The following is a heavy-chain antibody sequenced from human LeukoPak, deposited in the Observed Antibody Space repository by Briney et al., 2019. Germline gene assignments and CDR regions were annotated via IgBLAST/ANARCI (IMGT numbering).Heavy chain of an antibody. Sequence: ASVKVSCKASGYTFTSYGISWVRQAPGQGLEWMGGIIPIFGTANYAQKFQGRVTITADESTSTAYMELSSLRSEDTAVYYCASGPGALTIFGAKNPSYYFDYWGQGTLVTVSS. CDR3: ASGPGALTIFGAKNPSYYFDY. CDR1: GYTFTSYG. J-gene: IGHJ4*02. D-gene: IGHD3-3*01. CDR2: IIPIFGTA. V-gene: IGHV1-69*13.